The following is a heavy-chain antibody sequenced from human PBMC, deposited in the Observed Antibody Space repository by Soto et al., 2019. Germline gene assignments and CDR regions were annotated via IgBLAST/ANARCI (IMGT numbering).Heavy chain of an antibody. D-gene: IGHD3-22*01. J-gene: IGHJ6*02. CDR3: ASDWYYDSSGSRYYYGMDV. CDR2: IIPIFGTA. V-gene: IGHV1-69*12. Sequence: QVQLVQSGAEVKKPGSSVKVSCKASGGTFSSYAISWVRQAPGQGLEWMGGIIPIFGTANYAQKFQGRVTITADESTSTAYRELSSLRSEDTAVYYCASDWYYDSSGSRYYYGMDVWGQGTTVTVSS. CDR1: GGTFSSYA.